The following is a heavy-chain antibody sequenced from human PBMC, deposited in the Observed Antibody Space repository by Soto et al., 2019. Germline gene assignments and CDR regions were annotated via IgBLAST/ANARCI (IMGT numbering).Heavy chain of an antibody. CDR1: GGSISSGDYY. V-gene: IGHV4-30-4*01. D-gene: IGHD5-12*01. CDR2: IYYSGST. J-gene: IGHJ3*02. CDR3: ASGGYSGYDYAFDI. Sequence: SETLSLTCTVSGGSISSGDYYWSWIRQPPGKGLEWIGYIYYSGSTNYNPSLKSRVTISVDTSKNQFSLKLSSVTAADTAVYYCASGGYSGYDYAFDIWGQGTMVTVSS.